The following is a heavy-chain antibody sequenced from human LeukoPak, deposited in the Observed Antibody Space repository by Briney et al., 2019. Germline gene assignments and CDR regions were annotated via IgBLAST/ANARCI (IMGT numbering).Heavy chain of an antibody. CDR3: TRDRGMIVDPTDAFDI. CDR2: INPNCGGT. CDR1: GYTLTGYY. J-gene: IGHJ3*02. Sequence: ASVKVSRKDSGYTLTGYYMHWVRQAPAQGLEWMGWINPNCGGTNDAQKFQGRVTMTRDTSISTAYMELSRLRSDDTAVYYCTRDRGMIVDPTDAFDIWGQGTMVTVSS. D-gene: IGHD3-22*01. V-gene: IGHV1-2*02.